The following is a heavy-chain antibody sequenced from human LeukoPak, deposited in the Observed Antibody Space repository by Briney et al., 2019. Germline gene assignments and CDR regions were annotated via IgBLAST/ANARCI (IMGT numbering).Heavy chain of an antibody. V-gene: IGHV3-7*01. D-gene: IGHD3-3*01. J-gene: IGHJ6*03. CDR1: GFTFSSYW. CDR3: ARDTLLGVVISPEYYMDV. CDR2: IKQDGSEK. Sequence: GGTLRLSCAASGFTFSSYWMSWVRQAPGKGLEWVANIKQDGSEKYYVDSVKGRFTISRDNAKNSLYLQMNSLRAEDTAVYYCARDTLLGVVISPEYYMDVWGKGTTVTVSS.